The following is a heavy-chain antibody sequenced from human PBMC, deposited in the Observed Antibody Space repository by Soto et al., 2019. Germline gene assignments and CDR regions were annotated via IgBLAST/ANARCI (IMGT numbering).Heavy chain of an antibody. D-gene: IGHD3-16*01. V-gene: IGHV4-59*08. CDR3: ARACGGNVIDY. J-gene: IGHJ4*02. Sequence: QVQLQESGPGLVRPSETLSLSCTVSAGSISSYYWSWIRQPPGKGLEWIGYIYYSGSTNYNPSLKSRVTISVDTSKNQFSLKLSSVTAAVTAVYYCARACGGNVIDYWGQGTLVTVSS. CDR1: AGSISSYY. CDR2: IYYSGST.